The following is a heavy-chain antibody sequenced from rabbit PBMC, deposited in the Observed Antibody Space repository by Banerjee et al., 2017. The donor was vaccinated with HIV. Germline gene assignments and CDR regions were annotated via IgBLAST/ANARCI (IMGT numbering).Heavy chain of an antibody. CDR3: ARARGVWNAGSL. CDR2: IYAGSSGYT. V-gene: IGHV1S45*01. Sequence: QEQLVESGGGLVQPEGSLTLTCKASGFDFSSGYDMCWVRQAPGKGLEWIACIYAGSSGYTYYARWAKGRFTISKTSSTTVTLQMTSLTAADTATYFCARARGVWNAGSLWGPGTLVTVS. J-gene: IGHJ4*01. D-gene: IGHD4-2*01. CDR1: GFDFSSGYD.